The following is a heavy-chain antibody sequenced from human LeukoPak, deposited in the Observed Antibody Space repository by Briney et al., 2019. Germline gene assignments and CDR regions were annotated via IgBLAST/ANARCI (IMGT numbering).Heavy chain of an antibody. J-gene: IGHJ5*02. D-gene: IGHD3-3*01. V-gene: IGHV3-66*02. CDR2: IYSGGST. Sequence: GGSLRLSCAASGCTVSSNYMSWVRQAPGKGLEWVSVIYSGGSTYYAESVKGRFTISRDNSKNTLYLQMNSLRAEDTAVYDCARVRASTTIFGVVRGNWFDPWGQGTLVTVSS. CDR1: GCTVSSNY. CDR3: ARVRASTTIFGVVRGNWFDP.